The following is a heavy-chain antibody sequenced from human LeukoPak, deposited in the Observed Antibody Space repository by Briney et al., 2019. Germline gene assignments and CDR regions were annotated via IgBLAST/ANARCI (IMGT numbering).Heavy chain of an antibody. D-gene: IGHD3-22*01. CDR2: ISGSGGST. V-gene: IGHV3-23*01. CDR3: AKDTEVVTIWMIDY. Sequence: GGSLRLSCAAPGFTFSSYAMSWVRQAPGKGLEWVSAISGSGGSTYYADSVKGRFTISRDNSKNTLYLQMNSLRAEDTAVYYCAKDTEVVTIWMIDYWGQGTLVTVSS. J-gene: IGHJ4*02. CDR1: GFTFSSYA.